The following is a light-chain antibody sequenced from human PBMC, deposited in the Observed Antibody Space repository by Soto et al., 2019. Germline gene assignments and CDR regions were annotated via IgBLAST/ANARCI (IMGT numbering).Light chain of an antibody. CDR2: RIS. Sequence: EIVLTQSPDTLSVSPGETATLSCRASHSADSNLAWYQQKPGQAPRLLMYRISARATGIPARFSGSGSGTEFTLTISSLQSEDFAVYYCQQYNSWPETFGQGTKVDIK. V-gene: IGKV3D-15*01. CDR1: HSADSN. CDR3: QQYNSWPET. J-gene: IGKJ1*01.